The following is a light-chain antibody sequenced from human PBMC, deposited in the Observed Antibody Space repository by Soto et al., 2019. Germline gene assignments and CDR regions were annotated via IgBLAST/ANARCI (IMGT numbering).Light chain of an antibody. CDR1: SSNIGAGYD. CDR3: QSYDSSLSGVV. J-gene: IGLJ2*01. CDR2: GNS. Sequence: QSVLTQPPSVSGAPGQRVTISCTGSSSNIGAGYDVHWYQQLPGTAPKLLIYGNSIRPSGVPDRFSGSKSGTSASLAITGLQAEDEADYHCQSYDSSLSGVVFGGGTKVTVL. V-gene: IGLV1-40*01.